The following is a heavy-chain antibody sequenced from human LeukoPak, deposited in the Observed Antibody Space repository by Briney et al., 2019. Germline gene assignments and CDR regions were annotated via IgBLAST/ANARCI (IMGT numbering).Heavy chain of an antibody. J-gene: IGHJ4*02. CDR1: GFTFSSYS. CDR3: ARYSRSWDLDY. CDR2: ISSSSSYI. D-gene: IGHD6-13*01. Sequence: GGSLRLSCAASGFTFSSYSMNWVRQAPGKGLEWASSISSSSSYIYYADSVKGRFTISRDNAKNSLYLQMNSLRAEDTAVYYCARYSRSWDLDYWGQGTLVTVSS. V-gene: IGHV3-21*01.